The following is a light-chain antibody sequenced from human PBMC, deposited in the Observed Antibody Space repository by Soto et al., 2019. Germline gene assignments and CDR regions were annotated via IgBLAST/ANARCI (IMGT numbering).Light chain of an antibody. J-gene: IGKJ1*01. CDR1: QSVSSN. V-gene: IGKV3-15*01. CDR3: QQYYSYPPWT. Sequence: EIVMTQSPATLSVSTGERATLSCRASQSVSSNLAWYQQKPGQAPRLLIYGASTRATGTPARFSGSGSGTDFTLTISCLQSEDFATYYCQQYYSYPPWTFGQGTKVDIK. CDR2: GAS.